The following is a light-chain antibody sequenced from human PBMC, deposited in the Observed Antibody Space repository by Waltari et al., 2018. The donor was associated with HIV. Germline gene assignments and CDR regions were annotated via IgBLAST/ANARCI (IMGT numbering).Light chain of an antibody. CDR3: TSYAGINNYVI. CDR2: EVN. CDR1: SSDVGNYNY. Sequence: QSALTLPPSASVSLGQSVTIYCRGTSSDVGNYNYVSCNQQPPGKVPKLIIYEVNKRPSGVSDRFSGSKSGNTASLSVSGLQAEDEGDYYCTSYAGINNYVIFGGGTKLTVL. V-gene: IGLV2-8*01. J-gene: IGLJ2*01.